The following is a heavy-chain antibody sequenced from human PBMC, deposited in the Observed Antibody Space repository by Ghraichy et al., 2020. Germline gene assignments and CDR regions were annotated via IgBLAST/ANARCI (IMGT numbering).Heavy chain of an antibody. Sequence: SETLSLTCSVSGGSFREYYWTWIRQAPGKGLEWIGFIYYSGAIRYNPSLKSRVSISVDTSRRQFSLKLRSVTAADTAVYYYARLRLLWFGEATSHNYGIDVWGPGTPATVS. CDR3: ARLRLLWFGEATSHNYGIDV. CDR2: IYYSGAI. D-gene: IGHD3-10*01. J-gene: IGHJ6*02. V-gene: IGHV4-59*01. CDR1: GGSFREYY.